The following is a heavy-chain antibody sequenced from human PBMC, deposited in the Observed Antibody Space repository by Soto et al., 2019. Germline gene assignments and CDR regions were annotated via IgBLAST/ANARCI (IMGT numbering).Heavy chain of an antibody. CDR1: GGSISSGGYS. V-gene: IGHV4-30-2*01. CDR2: IYHSGST. D-gene: IGHD5-12*01. CDR3: ARGVGFVEYSGYHLFDY. Sequence: SETLSLTCAVSGGSISSGGYSWSWIRQPPGKGLEWIGYIYHSGSTYYNPSLKSRVTISVDRSKNQFSLKLSSVTAADTAVYYCARGVGFVEYSGYHLFDYWGQGTLVTVSS. J-gene: IGHJ4*02.